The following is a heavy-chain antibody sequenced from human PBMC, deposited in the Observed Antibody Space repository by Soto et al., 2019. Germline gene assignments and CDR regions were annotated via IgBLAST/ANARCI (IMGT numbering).Heavy chain of an antibody. J-gene: IGHJ4*02. V-gene: IGHV1-58*01. Sequence: SVKVSCKASGYSFTNNDVSWVRQATGQGLEWIGWIVVGSGSTSYAQKFQERITFTRDMSTSTAYMELSSLRSEDTAVYYCAAARYCGGGSCYLAFGGQETLVTVSS. CDR1: GYSFTNND. CDR2: IVVGSGST. D-gene: IGHD2-15*01. CDR3: AAARYCGGGSCYLAF.